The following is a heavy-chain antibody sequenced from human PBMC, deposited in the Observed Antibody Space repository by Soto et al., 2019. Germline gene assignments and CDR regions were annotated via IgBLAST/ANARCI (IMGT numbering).Heavy chain of an antibody. CDR1: GNQFANYW. CDR2: IYPGDSDT. V-gene: IGHV5-51*01. CDR3: ARLFNPGSAAGLDY. Sequence: ESLEASFKTSGNQFANYWIGRVRQMPGKGLELMGIIYPGDSDTRYSPSFQGQITISADKSISTAYLQWSSLKASDTAMYYCARLFNPGSAAGLDYWGQGILVTVSS. D-gene: IGHD6-13*01. J-gene: IGHJ4*02.